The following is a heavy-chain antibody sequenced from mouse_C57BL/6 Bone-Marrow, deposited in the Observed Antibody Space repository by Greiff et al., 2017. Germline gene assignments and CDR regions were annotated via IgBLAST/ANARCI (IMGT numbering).Heavy chain of an antibody. CDR1: GYTFTDYE. CDR2: IDPETGGT. V-gene: IGHV1-15*01. D-gene: IGHD1-1*02. Sequence: QVQLKQSGAELVRPGASVTLSCKASGYTFTDYEMHWVKQTPVHGLEWIGAIDPETGGTAYNQKFKGKAILTADTSSSTAYMELRSLTSEDSAVYYCTRWWSPGGQGTSVTVSS. J-gene: IGHJ4*01. CDR3: TRWWSP.